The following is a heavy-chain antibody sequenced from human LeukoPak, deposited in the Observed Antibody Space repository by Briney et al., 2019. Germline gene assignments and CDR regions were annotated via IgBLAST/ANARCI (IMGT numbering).Heavy chain of an antibody. V-gene: IGHV3-30*02. CDR3: AGSGSKGYTTAFDI. D-gene: IGHD2-2*02. J-gene: IGHJ3*02. Sequence: PGGSLRLSCAASGFTFRSYGMSWVRQAPGEGLEWVAFIKYDGTNKYYADSVKGRFTISRDNSKNTLYLQMNSLRAEDTAVYYCAGSGSKGYTTAFDIWGQGTMVTVSS. CDR2: IKYDGTNK. CDR1: GFTFRSYG.